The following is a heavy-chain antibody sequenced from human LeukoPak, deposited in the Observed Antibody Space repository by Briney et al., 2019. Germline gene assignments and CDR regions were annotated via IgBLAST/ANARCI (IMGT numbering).Heavy chain of an antibody. J-gene: IGHJ5*02. CDR2: IYYSGST. Sequence: PSETLSLTCTVSGGSVSSGNYYWSWIRQPPGKGLGWIGYIYYSGSTNYNPSLKSRVTMSVDTSKNQFSLKLTSVTAADTAVYYCARRSGYSPNWFDPWGQETLVTVSS. CDR1: GGSVSSGNYY. D-gene: IGHD3-3*01. CDR3: ARRSGYSPNWFDP. V-gene: IGHV4-61*01.